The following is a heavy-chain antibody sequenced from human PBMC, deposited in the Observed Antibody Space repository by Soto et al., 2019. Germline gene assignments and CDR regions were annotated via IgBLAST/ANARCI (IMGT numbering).Heavy chain of an antibody. J-gene: IGHJ4*02. Sequence: EVQLLESGGGLVQPGGSRRLSCAASGFTFSRYAMRRVRQAPGKVLEWVSTISGSGGSTYYADCVKGRFTSYRGKAKNSLSLQRNRMRAEDTAVYYGAARGSGNYNDYRGQGTLVTVSS. V-gene: IGHV3-23*01. CDR3: AARGSGNYNDY. CDR2: ISGSGGST. CDR1: GFTFSRYA. D-gene: IGHD1-26*01.